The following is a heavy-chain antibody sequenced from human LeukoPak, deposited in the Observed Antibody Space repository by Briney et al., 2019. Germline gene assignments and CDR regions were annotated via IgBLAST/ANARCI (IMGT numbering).Heavy chain of an antibody. CDR3: ARDRGYDSRDV. Sequence: GGSLRLSCAASGFTFSSYGMHWVRQAPGKGLEWVAVIWYDGSNKYYADSVKGRFTISRDNSKNTLYLQMNSLRAEDTAVYYCARDRGYDSRDVWGQGTTVTVSS. CDR2: IWYDGSNK. CDR1: GFTFSSYG. V-gene: IGHV3-33*01. D-gene: IGHD5-12*01. J-gene: IGHJ6*02.